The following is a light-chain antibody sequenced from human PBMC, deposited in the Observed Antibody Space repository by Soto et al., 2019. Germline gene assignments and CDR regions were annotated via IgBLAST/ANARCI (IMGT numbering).Light chain of an antibody. CDR3: CSYAGTSTYV. CDR1: SSDVGCYNL. J-gene: IGLJ1*01. V-gene: IGLV2-23*01. CDR2: EGS. Sequence: QSALTQPASVSGSPGQSITISCTGTSSDVGCYNLVSWYQQHPGKAPKVMIYEGSKRPSGVSNRFSGSKSGNTASLTISGLQAEDEADYYCCSYAGTSTYVFGTGTKLTVL.